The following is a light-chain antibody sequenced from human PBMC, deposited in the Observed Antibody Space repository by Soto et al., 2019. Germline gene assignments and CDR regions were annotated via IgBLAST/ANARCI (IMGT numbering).Light chain of an antibody. J-gene: IGLJ3*02. CDR1: NSNIGSNT. CDR3: AAWDDSLNAGV. CDR2: SNN. V-gene: IGLV1-44*01. Sequence: QSVLTQPPSASGTPGQRVTISCSGSNSNIGSNTVSWYQQFPGTAPKLLIYSNNQRPSGVPDRFSGSKSGTSASLALSGPQSEDEAAYYCAAWDDSLNAGVFGGGTKLTVL.